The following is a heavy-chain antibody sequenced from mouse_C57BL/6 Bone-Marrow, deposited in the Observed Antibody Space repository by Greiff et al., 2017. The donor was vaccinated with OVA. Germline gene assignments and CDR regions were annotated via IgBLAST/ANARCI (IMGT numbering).Heavy chain of an antibody. V-gene: IGHV1-69*01. CDR2: IDPSDSYT. CDR3: ARSYTYWYFDV. CDR1: GYTFTSYW. D-gene: IGHD1-1*01. Sequence: QVQLQQSGTELVMPGASVKLSCKASGYTFTSYWMHWVKQRPGQGLEWIGEIDPSDSYTNYNQKFKGKSTLTVDKSSSTAYMQLSSLTSEDSAVYYCARSYTYWYFDVWGTGTTVTVSS. J-gene: IGHJ1*03.